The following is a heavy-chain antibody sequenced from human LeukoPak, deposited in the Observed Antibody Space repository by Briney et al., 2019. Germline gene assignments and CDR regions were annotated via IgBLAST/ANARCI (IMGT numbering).Heavy chain of an antibody. J-gene: IGHJ5*02. CDR2: IYSGGST. CDR1: GFTVSSDS. V-gene: IGHV3-53*01. D-gene: IGHD6-6*01. Sequence: PGGSLRLSCTVSGFTVSSDSMSWVRQAPGKGLEWVSFIYSGGSTHYSDSVKGRFTISRDNSKNTLYLQMNSLRAEDTAVYYCARGSSNIPARNNYFDPWGQGTLVTVSS. CDR3: ARGSSNIPARNNYFDP.